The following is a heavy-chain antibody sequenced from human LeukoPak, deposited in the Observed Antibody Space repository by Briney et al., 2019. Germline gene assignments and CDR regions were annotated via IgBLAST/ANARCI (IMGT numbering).Heavy chain of an antibody. CDR1: GYTFTGYY. CDR2: INPNSGGT. CDR3: ARGDIVVVPAAMAGY. J-gene: IGHJ4*02. D-gene: IGHD2-2*01. V-gene: IGHV1-2*02. Sequence: ASVKVSCKASGYTFTGYYMHRVRQAPGQGLEWMGWINPNSGGTNYAQKFQGRVTMTRDTSISTAYMELSRLRSDDTAVYYCARGDIVVVPAAMAGYWGQGTLVTVSS.